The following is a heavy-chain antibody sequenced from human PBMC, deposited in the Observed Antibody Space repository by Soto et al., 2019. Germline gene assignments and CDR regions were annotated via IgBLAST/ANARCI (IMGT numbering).Heavy chain of an antibody. CDR1: GGSISSGDYY. J-gene: IGHJ5*01. Sequence: SETLSLTCTVSGGSISSGDYYWSWIRQHPEGLEWIGYIYYSGSTYYNPSLKSRVTISVDTSKNQFSLKLSSVTAADTAVYYCARWWSGRRQGFASSGQGTLVTVSA. V-gene: IGHV4-31*03. D-gene: IGHD3-3*01. CDR2: IYYSGST. CDR3: ARWWSGRRQGFAS.